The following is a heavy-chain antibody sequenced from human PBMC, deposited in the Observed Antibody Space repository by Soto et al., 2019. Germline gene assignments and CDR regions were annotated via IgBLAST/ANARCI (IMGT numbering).Heavy chain of an antibody. D-gene: IGHD6-6*01. Sequence: LRLSCAASGFTFSSYSMNWVRQAPGKGLEWVSSISSSSSYIYYADSVKGRFTISRDNAKNSLYLQMNSLRAEDTAVYYCARDKDSSSSHVYYGMDVWGQGTTVTVSS. CDR2: ISSSSSYI. J-gene: IGHJ6*02. CDR3: ARDKDSSSSHVYYGMDV. CDR1: GFTFSSYS. V-gene: IGHV3-21*01.